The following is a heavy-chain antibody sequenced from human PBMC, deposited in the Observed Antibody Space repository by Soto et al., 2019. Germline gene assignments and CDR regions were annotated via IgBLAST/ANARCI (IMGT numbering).Heavy chain of an antibody. J-gene: IGHJ3*02. CDR2: INHSGST. D-gene: IGHD3-3*01. CDR3: ARLALRFHGAFDI. V-gene: IGHV4-34*01. CDR1: GGSFSGYY. Sequence: QVQLQQWGAGLLKPSETLSLTCAVYGGSFSGYYWSWIRQPPGKGLEWIGEINHSGSTNYNPSLKSRVTISVDTSKDQFSLKLGSVTAADTAVYYCARLALRFHGAFDIWGQGTMVTVSS.